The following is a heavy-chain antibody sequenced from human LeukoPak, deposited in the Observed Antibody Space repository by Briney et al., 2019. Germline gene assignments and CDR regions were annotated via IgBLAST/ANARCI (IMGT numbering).Heavy chain of an antibody. J-gene: IGHJ4*02. D-gene: IGHD6-13*01. Sequence: SETLSLTCGVSGGSISNGNWWSWVRQPPGKGLEWIGEIHRSGSTNCNPSLKSRVTISVDTSKNQFSLKLSSVTAADTAVYYCANSVQQLPFDYWGQGTLVTVSS. CDR1: GGSISNGNW. CDR2: IHRSGST. V-gene: IGHV4-4*02. CDR3: ANSVQQLPFDY.